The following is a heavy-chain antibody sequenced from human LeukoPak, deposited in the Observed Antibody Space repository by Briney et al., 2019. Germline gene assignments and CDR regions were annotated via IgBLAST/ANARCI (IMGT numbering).Heavy chain of an antibody. CDR2: INHSGST. V-gene: IGHV4-34*01. CDR1: GGSFSGYY. Sequence: SETLSLTCAVYGGSFSGYYWSWIRQPPGKGLEWIGEINHSGSTNYNPSLKSRVTMSVNTSKNQFSLKLSSVTAADTAVYYCAREGYSSSGGGNWFDPWGQGTLVTVSS. J-gene: IGHJ5*02. CDR3: AREGYSSSGGGNWFDP. D-gene: IGHD6-13*01.